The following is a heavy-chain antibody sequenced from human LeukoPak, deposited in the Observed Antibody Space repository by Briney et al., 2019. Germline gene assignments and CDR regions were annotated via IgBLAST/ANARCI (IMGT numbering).Heavy chain of an antibody. CDR1: GYTFTSYG. J-gene: IGHJ5*02. Sequence: ASVKVSCKASGYTFTSYGISWVRQAPGQGLEWMGWISGYSGNTNYAQKLQGRVTMTTDTSTSTAYMELRSLRSDDTAVYYCAREGPCSSTVCYDPYNWFDPWGQGTLVTVSS. V-gene: IGHV1-18*01. CDR3: AREGPCSSTVCYDPYNWFDP. D-gene: IGHD2-2*01. CDR2: ISGYSGNT.